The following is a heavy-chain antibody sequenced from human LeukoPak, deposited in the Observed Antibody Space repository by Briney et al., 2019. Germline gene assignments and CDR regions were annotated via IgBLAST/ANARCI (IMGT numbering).Heavy chain of an antibody. V-gene: IGHV1-2*02. D-gene: IGHD3-10*01. J-gene: IGHJ5*02. Sequence: ASVKVSCKASGYTFTGYYMHWVRQAPGQGLEWMGWINPNSGGTNYAQKFQGRVTMTRDTSISTAYMELSRLRSNDTAVYYCARGDPSGANWFDPWGQGTLVTVSS. CDR1: GYTFTGYY. CDR3: ARGDPSGANWFDP. CDR2: INPNSGGT.